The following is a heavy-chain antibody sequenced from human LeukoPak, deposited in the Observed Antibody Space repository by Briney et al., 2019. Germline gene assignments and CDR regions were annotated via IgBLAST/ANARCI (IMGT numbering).Heavy chain of an antibody. D-gene: IGHD3-22*01. Sequence: PSETLSLTCTVSGGSISNYYWSWIRQPAGKGLEWIGRLYSSGSTNYNPSLKSRVTMSVDTPKNQFFLKLSSVTAADTAVYYCARGNGYYDSSGPNDYWGQGTLVTVSS. CDR2: LYSSGST. CDR3: ARGNGYYDSSGPNDY. CDR1: GGSISNYY. V-gene: IGHV4-4*07. J-gene: IGHJ4*02.